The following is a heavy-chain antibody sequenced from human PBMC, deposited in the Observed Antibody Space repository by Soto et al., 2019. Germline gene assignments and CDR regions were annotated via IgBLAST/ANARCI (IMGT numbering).Heavy chain of an antibody. CDR1: GYTFTSYY. CDR3: AVGLKTYYYDSSGYYDY. Sequence: ASVKVSCKASGYTFTSYYMHWVRQAPGQGLEWMGIINPSGGSTSYAQKFQGRVTMTRDTSTSTVYMELSSLRSEDTAVYYCAVGLKTYYYDSSGYYDYWGQGTLVTVSS. J-gene: IGHJ4*02. V-gene: IGHV1-46*01. CDR2: INPSGGST. D-gene: IGHD3-22*01.